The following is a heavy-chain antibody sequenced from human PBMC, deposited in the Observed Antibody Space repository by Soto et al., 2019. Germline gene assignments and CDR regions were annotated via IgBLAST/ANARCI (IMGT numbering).Heavy chain of an antibody. J-gene: IGHJ3*02. D-gene: IGHD3-10*01. CDR1: GGSISSSSYY. V-gene: IGHV4-39*01. Sequence: QLQLQESGPGLVKPSETLSLTCTVSGGSISSSSYYWGWIRQPPGKGLEWIGSIYYSGSTYYNPSLKSRVTISVDTSKNQFSLKLSSVTAADTAVYYCARTPMVRGGPGAFDIWGQGTMVTVSS. CDR3: ARTPMVRGGPGAFDI. CDR2: IYYSGST.